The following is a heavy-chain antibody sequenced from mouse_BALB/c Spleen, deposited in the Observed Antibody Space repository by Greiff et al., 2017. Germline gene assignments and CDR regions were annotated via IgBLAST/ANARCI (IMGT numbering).Heavy chain of an antibody. J-gene: IGHJ3*01. D-gene: IGHD1-1*01. CDR3: ARPYYGSSRAWFAY. V-gene: IGHV5-12-1*01. Sequence: EVMLVESGGGLVKPGGSLKLSCAASGFAFSSYDMSWVRQTPEKRLEWVAYISSGGGSTYYPDTVKGRFTISRDNAKNTLYLQMSSLKSEDTAMYYCARPYYGSSRAWFAYWGQGTLVTVSA. CDR2: ISSGGGST. CDR1: GFAFSSYD.